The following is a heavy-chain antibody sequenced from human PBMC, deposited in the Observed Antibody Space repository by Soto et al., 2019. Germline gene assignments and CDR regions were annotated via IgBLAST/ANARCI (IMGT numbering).Heavy chain of an antibody. Sequence: PSETLSLTCTVSGASISGGNNYWSWIRQYPGKGLEWIGYIYNSGNTYHNPPLKSRVSISVDISKNHFSLRLSSVTAADTAVYFCARDGVSGGDAFDTWGQGTMVTVSS. J-gene: IGHJ3*02. V-gene: IGHV4-31*03. CDR2: IYNSGNT. CDR1: GASISGGNNY. CDR3: ARDGVSGGDAFDT. D-gene: IGHD3-16*01.